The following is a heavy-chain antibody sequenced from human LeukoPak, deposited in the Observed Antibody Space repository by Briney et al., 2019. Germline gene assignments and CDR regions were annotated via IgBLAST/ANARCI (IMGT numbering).Heavy chain of an antibody. J-gene: IGHJ5*02. CDR2: INHSGST. V-gene: IGHV4-34*01. CDR3: AGVTGAYGDFAWFDP. D-gene: IGHD4-17*01. CDR1: GGSFSGYY. Sequence: SETLSLTCAVFGGSFSGYYWSWVRQPPGKGLEWIGEINHSGSTNYNPPLKSRVTISADSSKNQFSLKVRSVTAADTAVYYCAGVTGAYGDFAWFDPWGQGTLVTVSS.